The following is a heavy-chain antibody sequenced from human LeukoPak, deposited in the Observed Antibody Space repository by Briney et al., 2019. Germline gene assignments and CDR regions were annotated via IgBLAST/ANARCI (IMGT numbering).Heavy chain of an antibody. CDR2: IIPIFGTA. D-gene: IGHD6-6*01. J-gene: IGHJ3*02. Sequence: SVKVSCKASGGTFSSYAISWVRQAPGQGLEWMGGIIPIFGTANYAQKFQGRVTITADESTSTAYMELSSLRSEDTAVYYCASCSSHHDAFDIWGQGTVVTVSS. V-gene: IGHV1-69*13. CDR1: GGTFSSYA. CDR3: ASCSSHHDAFDI.